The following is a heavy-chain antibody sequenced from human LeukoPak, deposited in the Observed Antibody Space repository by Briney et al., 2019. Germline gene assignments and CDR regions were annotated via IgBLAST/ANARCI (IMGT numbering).Heavy chain of an antibody. CDR1: GGSISSYY. CDR2: IYYSGST. CDR3: AREFNYYSSGSYPDV. J-gene: IGHJ6*04. Sequence: PSETLSLTCTVSGGSISSYYWSWIRQPPGKGLEWIGYIYYSGSTNYNPSLKSRVTISVDTSKNQFSLKLSSVTAADTAVYYCAREFNYYSSGSYPDVWGKGTTVTVSS. D-gene: IGHD3-10*01. V-gene: IGHV4-59*01.